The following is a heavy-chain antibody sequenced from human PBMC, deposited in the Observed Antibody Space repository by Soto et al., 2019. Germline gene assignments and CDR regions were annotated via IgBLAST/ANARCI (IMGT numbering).Heavy chain of an antibody. Sequence: QVQLQQWGAGLLKPSETLSLTRAVYGGSFSGYYWSWIGQPPGKGLEWIGEINHSGGTNYNPSLKSRVTISVDTSKNQFSLRLSSVTAADTAVYYCARTYSSSWSPFDYWGQGTLVTVSS. CDR1: GGSFSGYY. D-gene: IGHD6-13*01. CDR2: INHSGGT. CDR3: ARTYSSSWSPFDY. J-gene: IGHJ4*02. V-gene: IGHV4-34*01.